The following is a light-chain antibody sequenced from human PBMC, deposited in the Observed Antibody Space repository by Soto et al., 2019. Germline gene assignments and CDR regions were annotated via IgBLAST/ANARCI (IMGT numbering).Light chain of an antibody. Sequence: EIVRTQSPATLSVSPGDRATLSCRASQRVSSNLAWYQQKPGQAPRILIYGASTMATGIPARFSGSGSGTEFTLTISSLQSEDFAVYYCQQYNNWPPYTLGQGTKLQIK. CDR2: GAS. CDR1: QRVSSN. J-gene: IGKJ2*01. V-gene: IGKV3-15*01. CDR3: QQYNNWPPYT.